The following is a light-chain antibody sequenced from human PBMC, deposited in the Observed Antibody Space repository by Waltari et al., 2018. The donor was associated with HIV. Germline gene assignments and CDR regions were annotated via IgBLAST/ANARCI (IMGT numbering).Light chain of an antibody. V-gene: IGLV2-23*02. J-gene: IGLJ1*01. CDR1: SSNVGSDDL. Sequence: QSALTQPASVSGSPGQSITISCTGTSSNVGSDDLVSWYQQHPGEAPKLIIYEVTNRPSGVSIRFSGSKSGNTASLTISGLQAEDEADYYCCSCPRSGIRYVFGTGTKVTVL. CDR2: EVT. CDR3: CSCPRSGIRYV.